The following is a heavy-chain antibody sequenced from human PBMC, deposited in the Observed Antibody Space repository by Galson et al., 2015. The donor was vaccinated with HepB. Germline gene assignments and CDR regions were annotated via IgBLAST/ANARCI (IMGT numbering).Heavy chain of an antibody. CDR1: GFNFKNYD. J-gene: IGHJ4*02. CDR3: AKGRSSGYYYFDD. Sequence: SLRLSCAASGFNFKNYDMQWVRQAPGKGLEWVSTTSGDGHRTYYADSVKGRFTVSRDNSKNTVYLQMNSLRAEDTAIYYCAKGRSSGYYYFDDWGQGTLVTVSS. D-gene: IGHD3-22*01. V-gene: IGHV3-23*01. CDR2: TSGDGHRT.